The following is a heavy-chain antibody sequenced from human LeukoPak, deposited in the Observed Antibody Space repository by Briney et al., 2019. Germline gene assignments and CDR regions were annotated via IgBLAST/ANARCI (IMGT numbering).Heavy chain of an antibody. Sequence: PSETLSLTCTVSGGSISSYYWSWIRQPPGKGLEWIGYVYYSGSTNYNPSLKSRVTISVDTSKNHFSLKLSSVTAADTPVYSCARSIIGTRSKFDYWGQGTLVTVSS. CDR3: ARSIIGTRSKFDY. CDR2: VYYSGST. CDR1: GGSISSYY. D-gene: IGHD1/OR15-1a*01. V-gene: IGHV4-59*08. J-gene: IGHJ4*02.